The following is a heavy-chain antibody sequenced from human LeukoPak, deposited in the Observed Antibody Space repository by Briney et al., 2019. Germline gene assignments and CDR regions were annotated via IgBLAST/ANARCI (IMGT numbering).Heavy chain of an antibody. Sequence: GGSLRLSCAASGFTFSSHGMHWVRQAPGRGLEWVAFIRYDGSNKYYADSVKGQFTISRDNSRDTLSLQMNSLRAEDTAVYYCAKDGTMVRGLIILNIGDHYYMDVWGKGTTVTVSS. CDR1: GFTFSSHG. D-gene: IGHD3-10*01. CDR3: AKDGTMVRGLIILNIGDHYYMDV. V-gene: IGHV3-30*02. CDR2: IRYDGSNK. J-gene: IGHJ6*03.